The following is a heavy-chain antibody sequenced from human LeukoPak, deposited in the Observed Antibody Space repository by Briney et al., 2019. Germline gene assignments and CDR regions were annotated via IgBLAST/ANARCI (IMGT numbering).Heavy chain of an antibody. Sequence: SVKVSCKASGGTFSSYTISWVRHAPGQGLEWMGRIIPLLGIANYAHKFQGRVTITADKSTSTAYMELSSLRSEDTAVYYCASPDREMATTDPWGQGTLVTASS. CDR2: IIPLLGIA. CDR3: ASPDREMATTDP. V-gene: IGHV1-69*02. CDR1: GGTFSSYT. D-gene: IGHD5-24*01. J-gene: IGHJ5*02.